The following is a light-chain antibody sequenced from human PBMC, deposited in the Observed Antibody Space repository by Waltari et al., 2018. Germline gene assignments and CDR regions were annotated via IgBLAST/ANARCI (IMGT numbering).Light chain of an antibody. Sequence: DVVMTQSPLSLPVTLGQPASISCKSSQSIVRSDGNTYFAWLEQRPGQSPRPLIYKVSSRESGVPDRFRASGSGTDFTLTISRVEAEDVGVYYCMQGTHWPLTFGGGTTVEIK. J-gene: IGKJ4*01. V-gene: IGKV2-30*02. CDR3: MQGTHWPLT. CDR1: QSIVRSDGNTY. CDR2: KVS.